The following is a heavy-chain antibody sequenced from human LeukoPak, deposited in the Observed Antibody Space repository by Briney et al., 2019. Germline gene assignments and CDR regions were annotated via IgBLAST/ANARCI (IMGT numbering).Heavy chain of an antibody. CDR2: ISGTGGST. J-gene: IGHJ4*02. CDR1: GFSFNNFG. D-gene: IGHD3-22*01. Sequence: GGSLRLSCVASGFSFNNFGMTWVRQAPGRGLEWVSSISGTGGSTHYADSVKGRFTISRDNSRNTLYLQMNSLRAGDTAVYYCAKSSYYDSSGFYREYYFDYWGQGTLVTVSS. V-gene: IGHV3-23*01. CDR3: AKSSYYDSSGFYREYYFDY.